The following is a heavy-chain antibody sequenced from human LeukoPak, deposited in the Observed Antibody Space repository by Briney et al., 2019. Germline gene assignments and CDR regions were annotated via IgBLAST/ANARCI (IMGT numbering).Heavy chain of an antibody. CDR1: GLTFDDYA. V-gene: IGHV3-43D*03. J-gene: IGHJ6*03. CDR2: ISWDGGST. CDR3: AKGPPKANYMDV. D-gene: IGHD1-14*01. Sequence: PGGSLRLSCAASGLTFDDYAMHWVRQAPGKGLEWVSLISWDGGSTYYADSVKGRFTISRDNSKNSLYLQMNSLRAEDTALYYCAKGPPKANYMDVWGKGTTVTVSS.